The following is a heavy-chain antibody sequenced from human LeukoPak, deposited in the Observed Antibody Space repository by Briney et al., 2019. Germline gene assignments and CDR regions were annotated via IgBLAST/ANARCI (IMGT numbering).Heavy chain of an antibody. J-gene: IGHJ4*02. V-gene: IGHV3-53*01. CDR3: ARGMSGSCDY. Sequence: GGSVRLSCTASGFIASSNYMSWVRQAPGKGLEWVSLIYSGGSTYYADSVMGRSTISRDNAKNSLHLQMNSLRAEDTAIYYCARGMSGSCDYWGQGTLVTVSS. CDR1: GFIASSNY. D-gene: IGHD1-26*01. CDR2: IYSGGST.